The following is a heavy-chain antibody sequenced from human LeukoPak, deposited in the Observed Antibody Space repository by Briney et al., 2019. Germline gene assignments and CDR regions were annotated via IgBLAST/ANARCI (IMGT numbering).Heavy chain of an antibody. J-gene: IGHJ4*02. Sequence: ASVKVSCKASGYSFANFGISWVRQAPGQGLEWMGWISAYNGHTKYAQNLRGRLTMTTDTSTSTAYMELRSLRSDDTAVYYCARDLGYGDYGYWGQGTLVTVSS. CDR1: GYSFANFG. CDR3: ARDLGYGDYGY. D-gene: IGHD4-17*01. V-gene: IGHV1-18*01. CDR2: ISAYNGHT.